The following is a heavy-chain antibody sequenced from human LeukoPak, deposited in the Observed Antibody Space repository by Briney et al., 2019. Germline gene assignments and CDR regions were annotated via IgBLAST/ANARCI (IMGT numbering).Heavy chain of an antibody. Sequence: SETLSLTCAVYGVSLNHYYWTWIRQPPGKGLEWIGEINHPGTTNYNPSLKSRVTISIDTSESQFSLKVNSVTAADTAIYYCAMLLYHSGRPGPWGQGTLVTVSS. CDR3: AMLLYHSGRPGP. J-gene: IGHJ5*02. V-gene: IGHV4-34*01. D-gene: IGHD2/OR15-2a*01. CDR2: INHPGTT. CDR1: GVSLNHYY.